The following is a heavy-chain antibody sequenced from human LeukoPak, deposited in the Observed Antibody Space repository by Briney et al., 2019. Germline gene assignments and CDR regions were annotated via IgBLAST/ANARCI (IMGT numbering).Heavy chain of an antibody. Sequence: GGSLRLSCAASGFTFSSYGMHWVRQAPGKGREWVAVIWHDGSKTSYADSVKGRFTISRDDSKNTLYLQMNSLRADDTAIYYCAREASGYYRDFWGQGTLVTVSS. J-gene: IGHJ4*02. CDR1: GFTFSSYG. D-gene: IGHD3-3*01. V-gene: IGHV3-33*01. CDR2: IWHDGSKT. CDR3: AREASGYYRDF.